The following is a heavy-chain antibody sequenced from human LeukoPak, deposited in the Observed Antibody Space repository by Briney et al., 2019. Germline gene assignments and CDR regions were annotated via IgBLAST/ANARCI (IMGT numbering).Heavy chain of an antibody. Sequence: ASVKVSCKASGYTFTGYFMHWVRQAPGQGLEWMGWINPNSGGSNYAQKFQGRVTMTSDTSINTAYMELSRLISDDTAVYYCAGDGYNSRRFFDYWGQGTLVTVSS. D-gene: IGHD5-24*01. J-gene: IGHJ4*02. V-gene: IGHV1-2*02. CDR1: GYTFTGYF. CDR2: INPNSGGS. CDR3: AGDGYNSRRFFDY.